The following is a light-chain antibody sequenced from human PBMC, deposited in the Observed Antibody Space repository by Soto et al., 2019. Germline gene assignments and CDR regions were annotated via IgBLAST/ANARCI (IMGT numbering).Light chain of an antibody. V-gene: IGLV2-14*01. CDR3: SSYTSSSTIYV. Sequence: QSALPQPASVSGSPGQSITISCTGTSSDVGGYNYVSWYQQHPGKAPKLMIYEVSNRPSGVSNRFSGSKSGNTASLTISGLQAEDEDDYYCSSYTSSSTIYVFGTGTKLTVL. CDR2: EVS. CDR1: SSDVGGYNY. J-gene: IGLJ1*01.